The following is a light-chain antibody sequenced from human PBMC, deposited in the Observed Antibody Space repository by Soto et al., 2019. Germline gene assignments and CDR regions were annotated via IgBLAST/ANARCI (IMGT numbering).Light chain of an antibody. CDR2: GAY. J-gene: IGKJ4*01. CDR1: QDISRW. Sequence: DIQMTQSPSSVSASVGDRATITCRASQDISRWLVWYQQKPGKAPKLLIYGAYSLQSGVPSRFSGSGSGTDFTPTISSLQPEDFATYYCQQANSFPLTFGGGTKVELK. CDR3: QQANSFPLT. V-gene: IGKV1-12*01.